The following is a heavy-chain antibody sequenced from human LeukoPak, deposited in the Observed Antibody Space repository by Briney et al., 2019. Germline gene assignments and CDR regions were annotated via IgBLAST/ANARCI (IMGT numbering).Heavy chain of an antibody. CDR1: GYTFTGYY. CDR2: INPNSGGT. J-gene: IGHJ4*02. CDR3: ARGLHCSGGTCSDS. D-gene: IGHD2-15*01. Sequence: ASVKVSCKASGYTFTGYYVHWVRQAPGQGLDWIGWINPNSGGTNYAQKFQGRVTMTRDTSISTAYMELGRLRSDDTAVYYCARGLHCSGGTCSDSWGQGTLVTVSS. V-gene: IGHV1-2*02.